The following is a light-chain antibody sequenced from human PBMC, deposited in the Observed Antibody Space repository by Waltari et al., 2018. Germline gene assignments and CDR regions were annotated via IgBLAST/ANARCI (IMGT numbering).Light chain of an antibody. CDR3: QQYNLWPWT. Sequence: EIVMTQSPVTLSVSPGERATLSCRASQSVGTKLAWYQQKPGRAPRLLIYGASTRATGIAARFRGSGSGTEFTLTISSLQSEDFAIYYCQQYNLWPWTFDQGTKVDIK. CDR1: QSVGTK. V-gene: IGKV3-15*01. J-gene: IGKJ1*01. CDR2: GAS.